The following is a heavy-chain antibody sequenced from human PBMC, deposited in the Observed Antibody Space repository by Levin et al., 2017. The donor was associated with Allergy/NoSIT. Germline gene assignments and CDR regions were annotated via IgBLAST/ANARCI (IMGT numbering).Heavy chain of an antibody. J-gene: IGHJ6*03. CDR2: FYYSGRT. CDR1: GASISSNY. Sequence: SETLSLTCTVSGASISSNYWSWIRQPPGRGLEWIGFFYYSGRTNYNPSLKSRATISVDTSNNQFPLTVSSVTAADTAVYYCARHLGWREYMDVGGKGTTVTVSS. CDR3: ARHLGWREYMDV. D-gene: IGHD5-24*01. V-gene: IGHV4-59*08.